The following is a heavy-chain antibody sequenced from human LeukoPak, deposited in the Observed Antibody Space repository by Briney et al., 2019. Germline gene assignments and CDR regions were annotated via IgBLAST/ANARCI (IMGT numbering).Heavy chain of an antibody. CDR3: AASSAAAGTEFDY. D-gene: IGHD6-13*01. V-gene: IGHV1-58*01. CDR1: GFTFTSSA. Sequence: SVKVSCKASGFTFTSSAVQWVRQARGQRLEWIGWIVVGSGNTNYAQKFQERVTITRDMSTSTAYMELSSLRSEDTAGYYCAASSAAAGTEFDYWGQGTLVTVSS. J-gene: IGHJ4*02. CDR2: IVVGSGNT.